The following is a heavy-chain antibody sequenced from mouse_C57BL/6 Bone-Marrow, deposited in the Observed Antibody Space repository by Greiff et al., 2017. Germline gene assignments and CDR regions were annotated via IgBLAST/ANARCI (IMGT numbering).Heavy chain of an antibody. CDR3: ARGGWLLPLAY. D-gene: IGHD2-3*01. CDR2: IDPSDSYT. J-gene: IGHJ3*01. CDR1: GYTFTSYW. V-gene: IGHV1-69*01. Sequence: VQLQQPGAELVMPGASVKLSCKASGYTFTSYWMHWVKQRPGQGLEWIGEIDPSDSYTNYNQKFKGKSTLTVDKSSSTAYMQLSSLTSEDSAVYYGARGGWLLPLAYWGQGTLVTVSA.